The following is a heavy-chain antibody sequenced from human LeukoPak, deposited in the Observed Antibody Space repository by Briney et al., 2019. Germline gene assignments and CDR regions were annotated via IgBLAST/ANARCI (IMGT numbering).Heavy chain of an antibody. CDR1: GDSISIGIYY. J-gene: IGHJ3*02. Sequence: SETLSLTCTVSGDSISIGIYYWSCIRQPAGKGLEWIVRIYISASTNGSTNYNTSLKSRVTISVDTSKNQFSLQLSSVTAADTAVYYCARVKHDYVWGSPPTYGFDIWGQGTMVTVSS. CDR2: IYISASTNGST. D-gene: IGHD3-16*01. V-gene: IGHV4-61*02. CDR3: ARVKHDYVWGSPPTYGFDI.